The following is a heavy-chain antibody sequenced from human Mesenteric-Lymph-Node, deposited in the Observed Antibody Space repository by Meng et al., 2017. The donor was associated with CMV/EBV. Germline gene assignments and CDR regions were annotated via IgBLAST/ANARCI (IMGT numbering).Heavy chain of an antibody. CDR1: GATVTSGAYH. Sequence: QGQLQESGTGLVKPSGTLSRTCIGAGATVTSGAYHWSWIRQSPGKGLEWIGYIYGTGITIYNPSLKSRVTILLETSKNQFSLKLNSVTTADTAVYYCAKSRSSTPGIVDDWGQGTLVTVSS. D-gene: IGHD2/OR15-2a*01. CDR3: AKSRSSTPGIVDD. CDR2: IYGTGIT. V-gene: IGHV4-61*08. J-gene: IGHJ4*02.